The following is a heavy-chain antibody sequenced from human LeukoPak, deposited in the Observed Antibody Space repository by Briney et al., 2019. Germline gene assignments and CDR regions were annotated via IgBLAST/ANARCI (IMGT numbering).Heavy chain of an antibody. CDR3: ARGVTVRGGPFDV. J-gene: IGHJ3*01. V-gene: IGHV3-53*01. CDR1: GFIVNSNY. D-gene: IGHD3-22*01. Sequence: GGSLKLSCAASGFIVNSNYMNWVRQAPGKGLEWVSLTYSDGSTYYADSVKGRFIISRDNSKNSLDLQMNSLRAEDTAVYHCARGVTVRGGPFDVWGQGTMVIVSS. CDR2: TYSDGST.